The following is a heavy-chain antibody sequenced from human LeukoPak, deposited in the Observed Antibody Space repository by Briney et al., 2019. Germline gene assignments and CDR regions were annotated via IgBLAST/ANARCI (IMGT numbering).Heavy chain of an antibody. CDR1: RFTFSGYG. CDR2: TSGSGGRT. D-gene: IGHD4-17*01. J-gene: IGHJ3*02. CDR3: ASDPPTVTTWARPPDVFDI. V-gene: IGHV3-23*01. Sequence: GGSLRLSCAASRFTFSGYGMSWVRQAPGKGLEWVSATSGSGGRTYYADSVKGRFTISRDNSKNTLCLQMNSLRAEDTAVYYCASDPPTVTTWARPPDVFDIWGQGTMVTVSS.